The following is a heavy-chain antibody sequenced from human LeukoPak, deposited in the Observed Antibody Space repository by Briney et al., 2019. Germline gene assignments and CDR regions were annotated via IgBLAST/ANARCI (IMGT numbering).Heavy chain of an antibody. CDR1: GFTFSSYA. V-gene: IGHV3-23*01. CDR2: ISGSGGST. J-gene: IGHJ4*02. D-gene: IGHD5-12*01. CDR3: AKGDNFSPSLGYSSD. Sequence: QSGGSLRLSYAASGFTFSSYAMSWVRQAPGKGLEWVSGISGSGGSTFYAASVKGRFTIFRDISENTLYLQLNSLRAEDTAVYYCAKGDNFSPSLGYSSDWGRGTMVTVSS.